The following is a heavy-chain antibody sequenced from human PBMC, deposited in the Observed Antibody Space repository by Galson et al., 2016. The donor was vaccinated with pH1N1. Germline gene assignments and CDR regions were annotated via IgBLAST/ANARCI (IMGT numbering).Heavy chain of an antibody. CDR1: GFTLGCCA. J-gene: IGHJ4*02. Sequence: SLRLSCAASGFTLGCCAMHWVRQAPGKGLECVALISKDGNNVYYADSVKGRFTISRDSSNNTQYLQMNSLRTEDTAINYWARSRDFSFDYWGQGALVTVAS. D-gene: IGHD4-11*01. CDR3: ARSRDFSFDY. CDR2: ISKDGNNV. V-gene: IGHV3-30*04.